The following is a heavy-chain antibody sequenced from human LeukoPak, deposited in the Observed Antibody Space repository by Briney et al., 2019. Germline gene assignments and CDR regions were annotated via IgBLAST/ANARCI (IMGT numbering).Heavy chain of an antibody. Sequence: SETLSLTCTVSGGSISSSSYYWGWIRQPPGKGLEWIGSIYYSGSTYYNPSLKSRVTVSVDASKNQFSLKLSSVTAADTAVYYCAGGYSSSWYGPEGNWFDPWGQGTLVTVSS. D-gene: IGHD6-13*01. V-gene: IGHV4-39*01. CDR1: GGSISSSSYY. J-gene: IGHJ5*02. CDR2: IYYSGST. CDR3: AGGYSSSWYGPEGNWFDP.